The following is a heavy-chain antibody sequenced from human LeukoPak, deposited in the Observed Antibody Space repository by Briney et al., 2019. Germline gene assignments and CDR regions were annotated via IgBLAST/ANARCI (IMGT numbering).Heavy chain of an antibody. CDR3: ATYSATWGWFDP. Sequence: SETLSLTCTVSGGSISSSTYYGGWIRQPPGKGLEWIGSIYYSGNTYYNPSLKSRLTISVDTSKSQFSLKLSSVTAADTAVYYCATYSATWGWFDPWGQGTLVTVSS. CDR1: GGSISSSTYY. J-gene: IGHJ5*02. V-gene: IGHV4-39*01. CDR2: IYYSGNT. D-gene: IGHD3-16*01.